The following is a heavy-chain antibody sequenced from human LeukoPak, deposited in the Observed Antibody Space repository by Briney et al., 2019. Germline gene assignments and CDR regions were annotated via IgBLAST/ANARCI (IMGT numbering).Heavy chain of an antibody. CDR2: MQASGGT. J-gene: IGHJ5*02. V-gene: IGHV4-4*09. Sequence: PSETLSLTCTVSGDSINNYYWARIRQPPGKGLEWIAYMQASGGTNSNPSLKSRVTMSVDTAQNQLSLKLSSVTAADSAVYFCARVYGWYAVHHWGRGTLVTVSS. D-gene: IGHD6-19*01. CDR3: ARVYGWYAVHH. CDR1: GDSINNYY.